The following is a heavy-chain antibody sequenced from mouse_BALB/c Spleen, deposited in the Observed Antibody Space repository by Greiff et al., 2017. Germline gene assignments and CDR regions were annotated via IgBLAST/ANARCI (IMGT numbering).Heavy chain of an antibody. Sequence: QVQLQQSGAELVRPGVSVKISCKGSGYTFTDYAMHWVKQSHAKSLEWIGVISTYYGDASYNQKFKGKATMTVDKSSSTAYMELARLTSEDSAIYYCARSLFITTATWAMDYWGQGTSVTVSS. CDR3: ARSLFITTATWAMDY. J-gene: IGHJ4*01. V-gene: IGHV1S137*01. CDR1: GYTFTDYA. CDR2: ISTYYGDA. D-gene: IGHD1-2*01.